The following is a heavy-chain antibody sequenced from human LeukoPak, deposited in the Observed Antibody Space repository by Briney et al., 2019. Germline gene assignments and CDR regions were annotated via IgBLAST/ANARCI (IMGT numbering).Heavy chain of an antibody. CDR1: GGSISSGDYY. CDR3: ARGTSRSGQVEDY. CDR2: ISNSGTT. J-gene: IGHJ4*02. D-gene: IGHD2-15*01. V-gene: IGHV4-31*03. Sequence: PSQTLSLTCTVSGGSISSGDYYWSWIRQHPGKGLEWIGYISNSGTTYYNPSPKSRVTISVDTSKNQFSLKLSSVTAADTAVYYCARGTSRSGQVEDYWGQGTLVTVSS.